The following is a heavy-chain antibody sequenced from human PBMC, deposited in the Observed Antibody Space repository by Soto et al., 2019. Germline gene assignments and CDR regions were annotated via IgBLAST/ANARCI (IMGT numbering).Heavy chain of an antibody. Sequence: EVQLVESGGGLVQPGGSLRLSCAASGFTLSSFWIHWFRQAPGKGLVWVSRINSDGTNTRYADSVRGRFTIYRDNAKNTLYLLMNSLRAEDTAVYYCARDLVAKDAFDIWGQGTMVTVSS. CDR2: INSDGTNT. J-gene: IGHJ3*02. CDR1: GFTLSSFW. CDR3: ARDLVAKDAFDI. D-gene: IGHD2-8*02. V-gene: IGHV3-74*01.